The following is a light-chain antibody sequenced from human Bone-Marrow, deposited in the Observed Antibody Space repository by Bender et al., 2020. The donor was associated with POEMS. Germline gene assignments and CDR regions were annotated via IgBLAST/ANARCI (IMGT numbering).Light chain of an antibody. V-gene: IGLV1-44*01. CDR2: SSH. J-gene: IGLJ3*02. Sequence: QSVLTQPPSASGTPGQRVTISCSGGSSNIGAHAVNWYQHLPGTAPTLLIYSSHRRPSEVPDRFSGSRSGTPASLAISGLQSWDEADYYCAVWDDSLNGWVFGGGTKLTVL. CDR3: AVWDDSLNGWV. CDR1: SSNIGAHA.